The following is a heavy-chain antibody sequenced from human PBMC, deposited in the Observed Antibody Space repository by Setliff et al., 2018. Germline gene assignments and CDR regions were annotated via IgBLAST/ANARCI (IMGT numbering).Heavy chain of an antibody. CDR3: ARGIPAYDFWSGYYIGYYYYMDV. CDR1: GYTLTELS. CDR2: FDPEDGET. J-gene: IGHJ6*03. V-gene: IGHV1-24*01. D-gene: IGHD3-3*01. Sequence: SVKVSCKVSGYTLTELSMHWVRQAPGKGLEWMGGFDPEDGETIYAQKFQGRVTMTEDTSTDTAYMELRSLRSDDTAVYYCARGIPAYDFWSGYYIGYYYYMDVWGKGTTVTVSS.